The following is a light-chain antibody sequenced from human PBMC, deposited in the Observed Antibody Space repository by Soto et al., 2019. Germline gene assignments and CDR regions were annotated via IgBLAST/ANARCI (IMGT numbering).Light chain of an antibody. Sequence: QSVLTQPASVSGSPGQSITISCTGNSSDVGNYNYVSWYQKDPGKAPKLMIYEVSNRPSGVSNRFFGSKSGNTASLTISGLQAEDEADYYCSSYTSSSTLVFGGGTKLTVL. CDR2: EVS. CDR1: SSDVGNYNY. CDR3: SSYTSSSTLV. J-gene: IGLJ2*01. V-gene: IGLV2-14*01.